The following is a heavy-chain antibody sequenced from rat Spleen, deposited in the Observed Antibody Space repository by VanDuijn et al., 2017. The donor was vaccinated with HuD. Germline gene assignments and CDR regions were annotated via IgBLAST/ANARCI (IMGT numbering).Heavy chain of an antibody. D-gene: IGHD1-12*01. CDR1: GFTFSDYA. J-gene: IGHJ1*01. V-gene: IGHV5S10*01. Sequence: EVRLVESGGGLVQPGRSLKLSCAASGFTFSDYAMAWVRQAPKKGLDWVATIIYDGSTTYYRDSVKGRFTISRDNAKSTLYLQMDSLRSEDTATYYSARMIYYYVSGGWYFDFWGPGTMVTVSS. CDR3: ARMIYYYVSGGWYFDF. CDR2: IIYDGSTT.